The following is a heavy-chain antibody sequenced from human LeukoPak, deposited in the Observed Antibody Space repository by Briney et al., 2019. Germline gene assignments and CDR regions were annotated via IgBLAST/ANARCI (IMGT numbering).Heavy chain of an antibody. Sequence: ASVKVSCKVSGYTLTELSMHWVRQAPGKGLEWMGGFDPEDGETIYAQKFQGRVTMTEDTSTDTAYMELSSLRSEDTAVYYCTTPRGYSYGDAFDIWGQGTMVTVSS. CDR3: TTPRGYSYGDAFDI. D-gene: IGHD5-18*01. CDR2: FDPEDGET. J-gene: IGHJ3*02. CDR1: GYTLTELS. V-gene: IGHV1-24*01.